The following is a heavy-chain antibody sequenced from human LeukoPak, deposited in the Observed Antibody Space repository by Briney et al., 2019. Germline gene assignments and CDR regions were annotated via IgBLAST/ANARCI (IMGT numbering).Heavy chain of an antibody. J-gene: IGHJ4*02. CDR2: VYYDGRT. Sequence: SETLSLTCTVSGYSISSGYFWDWIRPPPGKGLEWIGTVYYDGRTYYNPSLKSRVTISVDTSKNQFSLKLSSVTAADTAVYYCARKKGVNGYRSPHFDYWGQGTLVTVSS. CDR3: ARKKGVNGYRSPHFDY. CDR1: GYSISSGYF. V-gene: IGHV4-38-2*02. D-gene: IGHD5-18*01.